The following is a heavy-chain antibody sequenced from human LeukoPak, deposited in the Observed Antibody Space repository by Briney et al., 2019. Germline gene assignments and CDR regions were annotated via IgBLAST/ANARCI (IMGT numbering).Heavy chain of an antibody. J-gene: IGHJ5*02. Sequence: ASVKVSCKASGYTFISYGICWVRQAPGQGLEWMGGIIPIFGTANYAQKFQGRVTITADESTSTAYMELSSLRSEDTAVYYCARALDQYNWSDPWGQGTLVTVSS. D-gene: IGHD1-1*01. CDR2: IIPIFGTA. V-gene: IGHV1-69*13. CDR1: GYTFISYG. CDR3: ARALDQYNWSDP.